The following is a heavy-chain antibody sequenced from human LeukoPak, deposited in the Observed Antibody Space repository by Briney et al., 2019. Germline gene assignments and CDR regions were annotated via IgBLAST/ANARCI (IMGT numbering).Heavy chain of an antibody. V-gene: IGHV4-39*07. CDR3: ARDSIVVRGVFDY. CDR2: AYYSGST. D-gene: IGHD3-10*01. CDR1: GDSISSRSYY. Sequence: SETLSLTCSVSGDSISSRSYYWGWIRQSPGKGLEWIGSAYYSGSTYYNPSLKSRVTISVDTSKNQFSLKLSSVTAADTAVYYCARDSIVVRGVFDYWGQGTLVTVSS. J-gene: IGHJ4*02.